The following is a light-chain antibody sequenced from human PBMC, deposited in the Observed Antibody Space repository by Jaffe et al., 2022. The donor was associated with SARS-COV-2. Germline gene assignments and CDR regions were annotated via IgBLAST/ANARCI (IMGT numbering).Light chain of an antibody. J-gene: IGKJ1*01. Sequence: EIVMTQSPATLSVSPGEGATLSCRASQSVSSNLAWFQQRPGQAPRLLIFGASTRATGVPGRFRGSGSGTEFTLTISSPQSEDFVVYYCQQYNNWPRTFGQGTKVEVK. V-gene: IGKV3-15*01. CDR1: QSVSSN. CDR2: GAS. CDR3: QQYNNWPRT.